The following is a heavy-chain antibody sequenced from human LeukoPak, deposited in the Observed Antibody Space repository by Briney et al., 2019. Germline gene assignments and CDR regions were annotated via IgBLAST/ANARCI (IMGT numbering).Heavy chain of an antibody. V-gene: IGHV4-59*01. CDR2: TYYSCST. Sequence: PSENLSLTCTVSVGSISSYYRSWIRQPPRKGLYCIGYTYYSCSTNYHPSLKSRVTISVETSKDQFSLRLSSVTAADTVVYYCARGIDRYYDFWSGYYTPQDYYYYTDVWGKGTTVTVSS. CDR1: VGSISSYY. CDR3: ARGIDRYYDFWSGYYTPQDYYYYTDV. D-gene: IGHD3-3*01. J-gene: IGHJ6*03.